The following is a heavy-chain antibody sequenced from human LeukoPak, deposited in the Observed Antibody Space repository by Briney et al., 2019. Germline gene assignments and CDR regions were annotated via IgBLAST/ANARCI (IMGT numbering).Heavy chain of an antibody. CDR2: IYTGGST. J-gene: IGHJ6*02. V-gene: IGHV3-53*01. CDR3: ATVASTSPYFYGLDV. CDR1: AFSVTNNY. Sequence: PGGSLRLSCAASAFSVTNNYMTWVRQAPGKGLEWVSIIYTGGSTYYADSVKGRFTISRGKSKNTVYLQMNSLSAEDTAIYYCATVASTSPYFYGLDVWGQGTTVTVSS.